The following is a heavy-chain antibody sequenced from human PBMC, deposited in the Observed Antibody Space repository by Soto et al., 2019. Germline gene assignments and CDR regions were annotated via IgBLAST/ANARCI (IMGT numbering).Heavy chain of an antibody. CDR2: ISAYNGNT. CDR3: AGGVLVPAAMGPIDI. D-gene: IGHD2-2*01. V-gene: IGHV1-18*01. Sequence: QVQLVQSGAEVKKPGASVKVSCKASGYTFTSDGISWVRQAPGQGREWMGWISAYNGNTNYAQKLQGRVTMTTDTSTSTAYMELRSLRSDDTAVYYCAGGVLVPAAMGPIDIWGQGTMVTVSS. CDR1: GYTFTSDG. J-gene: IGHJ3*02.